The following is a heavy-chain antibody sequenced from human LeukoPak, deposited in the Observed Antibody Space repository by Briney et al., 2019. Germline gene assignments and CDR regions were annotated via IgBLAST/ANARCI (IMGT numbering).Heavy chain of an antibody. D-gene: IGHD4-17*01. V-gene: IGHV3-30-3*02. CDR2: ISYDGSNK. CDR3: VKKGQADDYGNPD. CDR1: GFTFSSYS. J-gene: IGHJ4*02. Sequence: PGRSLRLSCAASGFTFSSYSMRWVRQAPGKGLEWVAVISYDGSNKYYADSVKGRFTISRDNSKNTLYLQMNNLRADDTAVYYCVKKGQADDYGNPDWGQGALVTVSP.